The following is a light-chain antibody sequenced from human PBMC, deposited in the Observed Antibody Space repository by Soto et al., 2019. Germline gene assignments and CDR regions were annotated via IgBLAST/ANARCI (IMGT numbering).Light chain of an antibody. CDR2: STS. CDR3: LLYFGGPYVV. V-gene: IGLV7-43*01. Sequence: QTVVTQEPSLTVSPGGTVTLTCASSTGAVTSGYYPNWFQQRPGQAPRALTYSTSNKHSWTPARFSGSLLGGKAALTLSGVQPEDEAEYYCLLYFGGPYVVFGGGTKLTVL. CDR1: TGAVTSGYY. J-gene: IGLJ2*01.